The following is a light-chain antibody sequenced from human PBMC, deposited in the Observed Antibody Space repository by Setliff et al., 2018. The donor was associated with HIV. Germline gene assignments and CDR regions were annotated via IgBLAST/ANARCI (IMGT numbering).Light chain of an antibody. Sequence: QSVLTQPASVSGSPGQSITISCTGSSSDVGDYESVSWYQQNPGEVPKLMIYDVTKRPSGVSNRFSGSKSGNTASPTISGLQGEDEADYFCCSYAGGDTWIFGGGTKVTVL. J-gene: IGLJ2*01. V-gene: IGLV2-23*02. CDR1: SSDVGDYES. CDR3: CSYAGGDTWI. CDR2: DVT.